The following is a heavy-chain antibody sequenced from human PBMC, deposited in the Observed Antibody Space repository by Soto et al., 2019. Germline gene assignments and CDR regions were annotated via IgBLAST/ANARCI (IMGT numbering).Heavy chain of an antibody. CDR2: INHSGST. Sequence: SETLSLTCAVYGGSFSGYYWSWIRQPPGKGLEWIGEINHSGSTNYNPSLKSRVTISVDTSKNQFSLKLSSVTAADTAVYYCARDGVGDYYDSSCYYYDYWGQGTLVTVSS. CDR1: GGSFSGYY. V-gene: IGHV4-34*01. CDR3: ARDGVGDYYDSSCYYYDY. J-gene: IGHJ4*02. D-gene: IGHD3-22*01.